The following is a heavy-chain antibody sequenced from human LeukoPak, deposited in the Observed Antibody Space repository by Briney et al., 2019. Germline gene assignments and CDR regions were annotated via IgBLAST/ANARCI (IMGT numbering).Heavy chain of an antibody. CDR3: ARGGVIPFDY. CDR2: VFYNGAT. J-gene: IGHJ4*02. D-gene: IGHD3-10*01. V-gene: IGHV4-39*07. CDR1: GGSISSSIYY. Sequence: SETLSLTCIVSGGSISSSIYYWAWVRQPPGKGLEWIGTVFYNGATQYSPSLRSRVTISIDTSTNQFSLKLTSVTAADTAVYYCARGGVIPFDYWGQGTLVTVSS.